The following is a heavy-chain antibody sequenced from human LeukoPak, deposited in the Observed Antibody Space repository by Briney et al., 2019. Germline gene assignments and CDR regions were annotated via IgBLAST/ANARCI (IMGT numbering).Heavy chain of an antibody. CDR3: AKDDRSSSWYYYYYYMDV. CDR1: GFTFSSYG. Sequence: PGGSLRLSCAASGFTFSSYGMHWVRQAPGKGLEWVAFIRYDGSNKYYADSVKGRFTISRDNSKNTLYLQMNSLRAEDTAVYYCAKDDRSSSWYYYYYYMDVWGKGTTVTVSS. CDR2: IRYDGSNK. V-gene: IGHV3-30*02. D-gene: IGHD6-13*01. J-gene: IGHJ6*03.